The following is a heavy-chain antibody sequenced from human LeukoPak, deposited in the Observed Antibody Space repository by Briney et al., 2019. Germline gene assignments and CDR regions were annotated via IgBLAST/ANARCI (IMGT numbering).Heavy chain of an antibody. CDR2: ISWGGGST. J-gene: IGHJ4*02. V-gene: IGHV3-43D*03. CDR1: GFTFDDYD. D-gene: IGHD6-13*01. CDR3: AKDRAAAGTSMDY. Sequence: PGGSLRLSCAASGFTFDDYDMHWVRQAPGKGLEWVSLISWGGGSTYYADSVEGRFTISRDNSKNSLYLQMNSLRAENTALYYCAKDRAAAGTSMDYWGQGTLVTVSS.